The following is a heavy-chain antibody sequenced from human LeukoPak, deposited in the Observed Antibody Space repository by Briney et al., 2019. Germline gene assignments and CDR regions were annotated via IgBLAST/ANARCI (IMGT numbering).Heavy chain of an antibody. CDR2: ISGSSSYI. CDR3: ARLQWLQTGRDFFDY. V-gene: IGHV3-21*01. J-gene: IGHJ4*02. Sequence: GGSLRLSCAASGFTFSSYWMHWVRQAPGKGLEWVSSISGSSSYIYYADSVKGRFTISRDNAKNSVYLQMSSLRAEDTAVYYCARLQWLQTGRDFFDYWGQGTLVTVSS. D-gene: IGHD6-19*01. CDR1: GFTFSSYW.